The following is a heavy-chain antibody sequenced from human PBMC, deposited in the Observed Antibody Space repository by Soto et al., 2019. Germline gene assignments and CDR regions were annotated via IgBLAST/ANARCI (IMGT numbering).Heavy chain of an antibody. V-gene: IGHV3-30*18. Sequence: QVQLVESGGGVVQPGRSLRLSCAASGFTFSSYGMHWVRQAPGMGLEWVAVISYDGSNKNYADSVKGRFAISRDNSKNTQYLQMNRLRGEDTAVEYGAKEVGSGPMDVWGQGTTVTVAS. CDR3: AKEVGSGPMDV. D-gene: IGHD3-10*01. CDR2: ISYDGSNK. CDR1: GFTFSSYG. J-gene: IGHJ6*02.